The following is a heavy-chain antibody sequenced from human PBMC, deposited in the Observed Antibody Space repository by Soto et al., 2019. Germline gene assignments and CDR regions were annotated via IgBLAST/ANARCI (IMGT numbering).Heavy chain of an antibody. J-gene: IGHJ3*02. CDR3: ATSGYSSGPEAFDI. CDR1: GYTLTELS. CDR2: CDPEDGET. Sequence: ASVKVSCKVSGYTLTELSMHWVRQAPGKGLEWMGGCDPEDGETIYAQKFQGRVTMTEDTSTDTAYMELSSLRSEDTAVYYCATSGYSSGPEAFDIWGQGTMVTVS. V-gene: IGHV1-24*01. D-gene: IGHD6-19*01.